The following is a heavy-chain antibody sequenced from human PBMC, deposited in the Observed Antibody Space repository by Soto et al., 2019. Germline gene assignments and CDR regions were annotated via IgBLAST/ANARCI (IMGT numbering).Heavy chain of an antibody. V-gene: IGHV1-69*13. Sequence: SVKVSCKASGGTFSSYAISWVRQAPGQGLEWMGGIIPICGTANYAQKFQGRVTITADESTSTAYMELSSLRSEDTAVYYCAREARLYSGYEGYWFDPWGQGTLVTVSS. CDR3: AREARLYSGYEGYWFDP. CDR1: GGTFSSYA. J-gene: IGHJ5*02. CDR2: IIPICGTA. D-gene: IGHD5-12*01.